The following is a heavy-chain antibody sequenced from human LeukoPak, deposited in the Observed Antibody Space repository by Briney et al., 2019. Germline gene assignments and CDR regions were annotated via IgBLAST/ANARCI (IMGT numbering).Heavy chain of an antibody. D-gene: IGHD3/OR15-3a*01. CDR2: INSDGTNT. V-gene: IGHV3-74*01. CDR1: GFTFSSYA. Sequence: GGSLRLSCAASGFTFSSYAMSWVRQAPGRGLVWVSRINSDGTNTDYADSVKGRFTISRDNAKNTLYLQMNSLRAEDTAVYYCGRPPDIWTGKNWFDPWGQGTLVTVSS. CDR3: GRPPDIWTGKNWFDP. J-gene: IGHJ5*02.